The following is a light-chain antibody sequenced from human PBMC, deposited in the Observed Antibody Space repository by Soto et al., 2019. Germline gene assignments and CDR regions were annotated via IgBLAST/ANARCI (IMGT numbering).Light chain of an antibody. CDR1: QSVLYSSNNKNY. CDR2: WAS. V-gene: IGKV4-1*01. CDR3: QQYYSIPWT. Sequence: DIVMTQSPDSLAVSLGARATINCKSSQSVLYSSNNKNYLAWFQQKPGQPPKLLIFWASTREFGVPDRFSGSGSGTDFTLTISSLQAEDVAVYYCQQYYSIPWTFGQGTKVEIK. J-gene: IGKJ1*01.